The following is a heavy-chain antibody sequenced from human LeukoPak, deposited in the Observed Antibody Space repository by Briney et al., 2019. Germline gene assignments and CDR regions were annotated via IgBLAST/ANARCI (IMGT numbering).Heavy chain of an antibody. J-gene: IGHJ6*02. D-gene: IGHD2-15*01. CDR3: ARRHIVGSYGMDV. CDR2: IYYSGST. V-gene: IGHV4-59*01. Sequence: SETLSLTCTVSGGSISSYYWSWIRQPPGKGLEWIGYIYYSGSTNYNPSLKSRVTISVDTSKNQFSLKLSSVTAADTAVYYCARRHIVGSYGMDVWGQGTTVTVSS. CDR1: GGSISSYY.